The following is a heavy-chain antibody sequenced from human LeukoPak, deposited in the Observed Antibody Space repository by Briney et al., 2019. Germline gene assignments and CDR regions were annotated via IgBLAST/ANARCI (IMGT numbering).Heavy chain of an antibody. V-gene: IGHV3-74*01. D-gene: IGHD3-10*01. CDR2: INTDGTIT. CDR3: TSGTVLRGFDY. Sequence: GGSLRLSCGASGFXFSTYWMHWVRQAPGKGLVWVSRINTDGTITNYADSVKGRFTISSDNAKNTLHPQMNSLRAEGTAVYYCTSGTVLRGFDYWGQGTLVTVSS. J-gene: IGHJ4*02. CDR1: GFXFSTYW.